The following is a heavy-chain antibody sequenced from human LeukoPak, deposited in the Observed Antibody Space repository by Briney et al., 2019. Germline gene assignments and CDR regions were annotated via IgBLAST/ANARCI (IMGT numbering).Heavy chain of an antibody. V-gene: IGHV3-30*03. Sequence: GRSLRLSCAASEFTFTNYGMHWVRQAPGKGLEWVAVISYDGSNRYYGDSVKGRFTISRDNAKNSLYLQMNSLRAEDTAVYYCAREEGVPAASPLDYWGQGTLVTVSS. CDR3: AREEGVPAASPLDY. D-gene: IGHD2-2*01. J-gene: IGHJ4*02. CDR2: ISYDGSNR. CDR1: EFTFTNYG.